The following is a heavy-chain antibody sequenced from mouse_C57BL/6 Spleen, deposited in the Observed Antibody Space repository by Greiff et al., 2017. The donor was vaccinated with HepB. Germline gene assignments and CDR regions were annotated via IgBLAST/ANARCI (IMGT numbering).Heavy chain of an antibody. CDR3: ARGYLLSMDY. Sequence: DVQLVESGGGLVKPGGSLKLSCAASGFTFSDYGMHWVRQAPEKGLEWVAYISSGSSTIYYADKVKGRFTISRDNAKNTLFLQLTSLRSEDTAMYYCARGYLLSMDYWGQGTSVTVSS. V-gene: IGHV5-17*01. CDR2: ISSGSSTI. J-gene: IGHJ4*01. D-gene: IGHD5-5*01. CDR1: GFTFSDYG.